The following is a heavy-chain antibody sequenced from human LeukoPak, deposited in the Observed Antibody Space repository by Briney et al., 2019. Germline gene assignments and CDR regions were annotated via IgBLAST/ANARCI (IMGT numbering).Heavy chain of an antibody. CDR3: ARDHRAGDTSGWRPYYYYGMDV. V-gene: IGHV4-59*12. Sequence: PSETLSLTCTVSDDSISSYYWSWIRQPPGTGLEWIGNIYYSGRTNSGRTNYNPSLKSRLTISVDTSKNQFSLELSSVTAADTAVYYCARDHRAGDTSGWRPYYYYGMDVWGQGTTVTVSS. D-gene: IGHD6-19*01. CDR2: IYYSGRTNSGRT. J-gene: IGHJ6*02. CDR1: DDSISSYY.